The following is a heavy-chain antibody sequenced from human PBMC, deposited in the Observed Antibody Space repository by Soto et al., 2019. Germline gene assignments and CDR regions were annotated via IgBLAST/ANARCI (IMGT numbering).Heavy chain of an antibody. V-gene: IGHV1-3*01. CDR3: ARDSRDTAMERSSFDY. D-gene: IGHD5-18*01. J-gene: IGHJ4*02. CDR1: GYTFTSYA. Sequence: ASVKVSCKASGYTFTSYAMHWVRQAPGQRLEWMGWINAGNGNTKYSQKFQGRVTITRDTSASTAYMELSSLRSEDTAVYYCARDSRDTAMERSSFDYWGQGTLVTVSS. CDR2: INAGNGNT.